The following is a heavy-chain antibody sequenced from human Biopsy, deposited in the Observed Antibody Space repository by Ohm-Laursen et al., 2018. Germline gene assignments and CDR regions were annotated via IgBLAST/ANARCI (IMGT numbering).Heavy chain of an antibody. CDR2: ISGYNGNT. J-gene: IGHJ4*02. CDR3: ARIAAAGWDDY. D-gene: IGHD6-25*01. Sequence: DSVKVSCNASGYKFTSYGMSWVRQAPGQGFEWMGRISGYNGNTNYAQKFQGRITMTIDAATSTGYMDLRSLKSDDTAVYYCARIAAAGWDDYWGQGTLDTVSS. V-gene: IGHV1-18*01. CDR1: GYKFTSYG.